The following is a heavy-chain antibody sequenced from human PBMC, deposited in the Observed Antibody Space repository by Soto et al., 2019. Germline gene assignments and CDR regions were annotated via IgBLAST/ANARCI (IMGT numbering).Heavy chain of an antibody. CDR1: GFTFSSYG. CDR2: IWYDGSNK. CDR3: ARVFDYDILTGSLDY. V-gene: IGHV3-33*01. Sequence: GGSLRLSCAASGFTFSSYGMHWVRQAPGKGLEWVAVIWYDGSNKYYADSVKGRFTISRDNSKNTLYLQMNSLRAEDTAVYYCARVFDYDILTGSLDYWGQGTLVTVSS. J-gene: IGHJ4*02. D-gene: IGHD3-9*01.